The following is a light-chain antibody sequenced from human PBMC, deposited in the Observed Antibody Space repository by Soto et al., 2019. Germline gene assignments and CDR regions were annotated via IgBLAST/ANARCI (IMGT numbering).Light chain of an antibody. CDR1: QSVSSN. J-gene: IGKJ4*01. Sequence: EIVMTQSPATLSVSPGGRATLSCRASQSVSSNLAWYQQKPGQAPRLLIYGASTRATGFPAMFSGSGSGTEFTLTISSLQSEDCAVYYCQQYKNWPLTFGGGTRVEIK. V-gene: IGKV3-15*01. CDR3: QQYKNWPLT. CDR2: GAS.